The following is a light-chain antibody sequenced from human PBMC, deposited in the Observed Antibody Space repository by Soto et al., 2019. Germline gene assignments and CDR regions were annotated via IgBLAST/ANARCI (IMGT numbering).Light chain of an antibody. Sequence: DIQMTPSPSTLSASVGDRVTITCRAGQSIDSWLAWYQQKPGEAPKLLIYKASTLKSGVPSRFSGSGSGTEFTLTISSLQPDDFATYYYQHYNSYSEAFGQGTRLEIK. V-gene: IGKV1-5*03. J-gene: IGKJ5*01. CDR3: QHYNSYSEA. CDR1: QSIDSW. CDR2: KAS.